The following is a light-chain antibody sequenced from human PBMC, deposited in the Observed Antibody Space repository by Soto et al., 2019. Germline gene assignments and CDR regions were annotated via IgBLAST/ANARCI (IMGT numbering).Light chain of an antibody. CDR2: DVT. CDR3: ASYASSSTLV. Sequence: QSVLTQPASVSGSPGQSITISCTGTRNDVGGYNYVSWYEQHLGKVSKLIIYDVTYRPSGVSNRFSGSKSGNTASLTISGLQAEDEGDYYCASYASSSTLVFGTGTKVTVL. V-gene: IGLV2-14*03. J-gene: IGLJ1*01. CDR1: RNDVGGYNY.